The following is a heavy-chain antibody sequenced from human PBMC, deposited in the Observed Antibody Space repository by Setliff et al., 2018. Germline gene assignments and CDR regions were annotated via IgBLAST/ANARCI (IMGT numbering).Heavy chain of an antibody. CDR2: INHSGTT. V-gene: IGHV4-34*01. J-gene: IGHJ4*02. CDR1: GGSFSSFC. D-gene: IGHD7-27*01. CDR3: AKFGPLDLTGDWAFDN. Sequence: SETLSLTCAVYGGSFSSFCWSWIRQPPGKGLEWIGEINHSGTTNYNPSLKSRVTISVDTSKKQFSLKLSSVTAADTAVYYCAKFGPLDLTGDWAFDNWGQGTLVTVSS.